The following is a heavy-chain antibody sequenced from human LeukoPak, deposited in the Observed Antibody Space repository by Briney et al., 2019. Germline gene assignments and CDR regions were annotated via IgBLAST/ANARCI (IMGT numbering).Heavy chain of an antibody. J-gene: IGHJ6*03. CDR3: ASRSGGSYYYYYMDV. CDR2: IYYSGST. D-gene: IGHD2-15*01. CDR1: GGSISSYY. Sequence: SETLSLTCTVSGGSISSYYWSWIRQPPGKGLEWIGYIYYSGSTYYNPSLKSRVTISVDTSKNQFSLKLSSVTAADTAVYYCASRSGGSYYYYYMDVWGKGTTVTVSS. V-gene: IGHV4-59*08.